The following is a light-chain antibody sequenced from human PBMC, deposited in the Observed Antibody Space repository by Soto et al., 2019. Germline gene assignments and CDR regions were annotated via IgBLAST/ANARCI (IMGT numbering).Light chain of an antibody. CDR1: QIVSSN. Sequence: EIVLTQSPGTLSLSPGERATLSCRASQIVSSNFLAWYQQKPGQAPRLVIFEASNRAAGIPARFSGSGSGTDFTLTITSLEPEDFAFYYCHQRQRWPRTFGQGTKVDIK. CDR3: HQRQRWPRT. J-gene: IGKJ1*01. V-gene: IGKV3-11*01. CDR2: EAS.